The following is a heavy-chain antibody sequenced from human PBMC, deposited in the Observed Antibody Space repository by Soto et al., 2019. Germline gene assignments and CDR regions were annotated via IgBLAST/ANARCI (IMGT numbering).Heavy chain of an antibody. CDR1: GYTFTGYY. V-gene: IGHV1-2*02. CDR3: ARSGDTDMVMFDY. Sequence: ASVKVSCKASGYTFTGYYMHWVRQAPGQGLEWMGWINPNSGGTNYAQKFQGRVTMTRDTSISTAYMELSRLRSDDTAVYYCARSGDTDMVMFDYWGQGTLVPVSS. J-gene: IGHJ4*02. D-gene: IGHD5-18*01. CDR2: INPNSGGT.